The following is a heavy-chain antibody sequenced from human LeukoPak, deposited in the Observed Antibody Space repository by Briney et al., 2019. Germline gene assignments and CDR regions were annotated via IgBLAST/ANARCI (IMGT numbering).Heavy chain of an antibody. D-gene: IGHD3-22*01. V-gene: IGHV3-7*03. Sequence: GGALRLSCAASGFTFSSYAMSWVRQAPGKGLEWVANIKQDGSEKHYVDSVKGRFTISRDNAKNSLYLQMNSLRAEDTAVYYCARVGYYDFNGYYPFDYWGQGTLVTVSS. J-gene: IGHJ4*02. CDR3: ARVGYYDFNGYYPFDY. CDR1: GFTFSSYA. CDR2: IKQDGSEK.